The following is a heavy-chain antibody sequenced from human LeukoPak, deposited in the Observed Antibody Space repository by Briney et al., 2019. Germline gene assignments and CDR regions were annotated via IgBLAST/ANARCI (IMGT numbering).Heavy chain of an antibody. CDR2: IHYSGSS. J-gene: IGHJ5*02. Sequence: SETLSLTCTVSVNSLSSGDYYWSWIRQPPGEGLEWIGYIHYSGSSDYNPALKSRVSISVDASKNQFSLKLTSVTAADTAVYFSVSRPDWFDPWGPGTLVTVSS. CDR3: VSRPDWFDP. CDR1: VNSLSSGDYY. V-gene: IGHV4-30-4*01.